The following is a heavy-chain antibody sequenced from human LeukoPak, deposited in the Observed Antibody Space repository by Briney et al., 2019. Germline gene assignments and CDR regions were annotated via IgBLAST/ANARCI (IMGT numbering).Heavy chain of an antibody. D-gene: IGHD3-10*02. V-gene: IGHV3-48*03. J-gene: IGHJ6*04. CDR3: SELGITMIGGV. CDR2: ISSSGNTI. Sequence: GGSLRLSCAASGFTFSSYEMNWVRQAPGKGLEGVSYISSSGNTIYYADSVKGRFTISRDNAKNSLYVQMNSLRAGDGAVYYCSELGITMIGGVWGKGTTVTISS. CDR1: GFTFSSYE.